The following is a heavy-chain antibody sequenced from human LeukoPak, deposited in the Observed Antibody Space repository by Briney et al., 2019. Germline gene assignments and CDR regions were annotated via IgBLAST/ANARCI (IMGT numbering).Heavy chain of an antibody. CDR1: GFTFDDYA. V-gene: IGHV3-9*01. D-gene: IGHD6-13*01. J-gene: IGHJ4*02. CDR3: AKDISGIAAAGGDY. Sequence: GGSLRLSCAAPGFTFDDYAMHWVRQAPGKGLEWVSGISWNSGSIGYADSVKGRFTISRDNAKNSLYLQMNSLRAEDTALYYCAKDISGIAAAGGDYWGQGTLVTVSS. CDR2: ISWNSGSI.